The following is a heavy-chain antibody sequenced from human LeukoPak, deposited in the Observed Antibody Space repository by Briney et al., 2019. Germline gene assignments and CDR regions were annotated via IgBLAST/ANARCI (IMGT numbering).Heavy chain of an antibody. CDR1: GFTFSSYS. Sequence: GGSLRLSCAASGFTFSSYSMNWVRQAPGKGLEWVSYISSSSSTIYYADSVKGRFTISRDNAKNSLYLQMNSLRAEDTAVYYCAGSPTVDAAFDIWGQGTMVTVSS. CDR3: AGSPTVDAAFDI. D-gene: IGHD4-23*01. V-gene: IGHV3-48*01. J-gene: IGHJ3*02. CDR2: ISSSSSTI.